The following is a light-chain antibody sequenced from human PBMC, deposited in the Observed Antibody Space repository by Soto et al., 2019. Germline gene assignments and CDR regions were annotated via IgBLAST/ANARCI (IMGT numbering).Light chain of an antibody. CDR2: SNN. CDR3: ASWDDRLGAVI. V-gene: IGLV1-47*02. J-gene: IGLJ2*01. Sequence: QLVLTQPPSASGTPGQKVFISCSGSSSNIGGTNYAYWYQQLPGAAPKLLMHSNNLRPSGVPERISGSKFGTAASLAISGLRSEEEDVYYCASWDDRLGAVIFGGGTKLTVL. CDR1: SSNIGGTNY.